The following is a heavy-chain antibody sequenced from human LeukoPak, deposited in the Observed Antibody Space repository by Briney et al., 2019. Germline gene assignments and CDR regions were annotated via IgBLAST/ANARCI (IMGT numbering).Heavy chain of an antibody. CDR3: ARDHPTSILEWLSYYYYGMDV. D-gene: IGHD3-3*01. CDR2: IIPIFGTA. V-gene: IGHV1-69*13. J-gene: IGHJ6*02. CDR1: GGTSSSYA. Sequence: SVKVSCKASGGTSSSYAISWVRQAPGQGLEWMGGIIPIFGTANYAQKFQGRVTITADESTSTAYMELRSLRSDDTAVYYCARDHPTSILEWLSYYYYGMDVWGQGTTVTVSS.